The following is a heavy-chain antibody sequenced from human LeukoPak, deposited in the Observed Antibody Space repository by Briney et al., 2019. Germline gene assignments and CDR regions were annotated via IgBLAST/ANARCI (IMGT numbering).Heavy chain of an antibody. CDR1: GFIFDDYA. J-gene: IGHJ4*02. Sequence: GGSLRLSYAASGFIFDDYAMHWVRQAPGKGLEWVSGISWNSGSIGYADSVKGRFPISRDNAKNSLYLQMNSLRAEDTALYYCAKVYDSSGYYFDYWGREPWSASPQ. CDR2: ISWNSGSI. D-gene: IGHD3-22*01. CDR3: AKVYDSSGYYFDY. V-gene: IGHV3-9*01.